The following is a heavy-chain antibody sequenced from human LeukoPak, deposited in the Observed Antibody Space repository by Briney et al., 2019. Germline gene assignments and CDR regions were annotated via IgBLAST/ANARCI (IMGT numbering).Heavy chain of an antibody. CDR2: IFYSGTT. CDR3: ARVLAAAGNNWFDP. V-gene: IGHV4-39*07. CDR1: GGSISSSSYY. Sequence: SETLSLTCTVSGGSISSSSYYWGWIRQPPGKGLEWIGTIFYSGTTYFNPSLKSRVTISVDTSKNQFSLKLSSVTAADTAVYYCARVLAAAGNNWFDPWGQGTLVTVSS. D-gene: IGHD6-13*01. J-gene: IGHJ5*02.